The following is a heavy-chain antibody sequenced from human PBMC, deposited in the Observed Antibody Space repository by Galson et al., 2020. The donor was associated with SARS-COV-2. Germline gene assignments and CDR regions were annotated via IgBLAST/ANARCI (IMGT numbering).Heavy chain of an antibody. Sequence: GGSLRLSCAASGFTFSDYYMSWIRQAPGKGLEWVSYISSSSSYTNYADSVKGRFTISRDNAKNSLYLQMNSLRAEDTAVYYCARTRGSHGYFDYWGQGTLVTVSS. CDR2: ISSSSSYT. CDR1: GFTFSDYY. J-gene: IGHJ4*02. D-gene: IGHD2-15*01. CDR3: ARTRGSHGYFDY. V-gene: IGHV3-11*03.